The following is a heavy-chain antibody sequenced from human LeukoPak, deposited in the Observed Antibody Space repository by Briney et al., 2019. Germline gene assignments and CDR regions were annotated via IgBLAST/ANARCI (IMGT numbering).Heavy chain of an antibody. CDR3: AREEGLGVGESSRGMDV. D-gene: IGHD3-10*01. CDR2: ISYDGSNK. J-gene: IGHJ6*02. Sequence: PGGSLRLSCAASGFTFSSYAMHWVRQAPGKGLEWVAVISYDGSNKYYADSVKGRFTISRDNSKNTLYLQMNSLRAEDTAVYYCAREEGLGVGESSRGMDVWGQGTTVTVSS. CDR1: GFTFSSYA. V-gene: IGHV3-30-3*01.